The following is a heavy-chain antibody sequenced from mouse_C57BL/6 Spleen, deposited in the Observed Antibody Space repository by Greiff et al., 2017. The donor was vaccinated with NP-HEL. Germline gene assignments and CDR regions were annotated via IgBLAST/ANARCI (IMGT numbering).Heavy chain of an antibody. CDR3: ARGGYEVAMGG. CDR1: GYTFTSYW. V-gene: IGHV1-64*01. CDR2: IHPKSGST. J-gene: IGHJ4*01. D-gene: IGHD2-2*01. Sequence: VQLQQSGAELVKPGASVKLSCKASGYTFTSYWMHWVKQRPGQGLEWIGMIHPKSGSTNYNEKFKSKATLTVDKSSSTAYMQLSSLTSEEAAVYCWARGGYEVAMGGRGKGTSVTV.